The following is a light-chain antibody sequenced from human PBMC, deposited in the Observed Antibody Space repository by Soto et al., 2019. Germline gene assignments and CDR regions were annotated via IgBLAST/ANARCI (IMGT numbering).Light chain of an antibody. V-gene: IGLV1-44*01. J-gene: IGLJ3*02. CDR2: NND. CDR1: NSNVGRNT. Sequence: QSLMTQPSSASGIPGQRVTISCSGSNSNVGRNTVTWFQHLPGRPPKVFIYNNDQRPSGVPDRFSGSKSGSSASLAISGLQSDDEADYYCASWDDSLTAWVFGGGTKLTVL. CDR3: ASWDDSLTAWV.